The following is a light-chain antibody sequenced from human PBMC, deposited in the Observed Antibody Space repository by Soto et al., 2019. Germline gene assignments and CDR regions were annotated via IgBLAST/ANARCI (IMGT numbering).Light chain of an antibody. V-gene: IGKV3-20*01. CDR1: QSVSSSY. Sequence: EIVLTQSPGTLSLSPGERATLSCRASQSVSSSYLAWYQQKPGQAPRLLIYGASSRATGIPDRFSGSGSGTDFTLTISRLEPEDFAVYYCQQYRSSLPFTFGPGTKVDIK. CDR2: GAS. J-gene: IGKJ3*01. CDR3: QQYRSSLPFT.